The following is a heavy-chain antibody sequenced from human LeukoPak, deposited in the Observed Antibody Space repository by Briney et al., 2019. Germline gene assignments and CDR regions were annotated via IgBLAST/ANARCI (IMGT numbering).Heavy chain of an antibody. D-gene: IGHD6-19*01. CDR2: ISSSSSYI. Sequence: GGSLRLSCAASGFTFSSYSMNWVRQAPGKGLEWVSSISSSSSYIYYADSVKGRFTISRDNSKNTLYLQMNSLRAEDTAVYYCAKDDAVAGTGDAFDIWGQGTMVTVSS. CDR3: AKDDAVAGTGDAFDI. V-gene: IGHV3-21*04. J-gene: IGHJ3*02. CDR1: GFTFSSYS.